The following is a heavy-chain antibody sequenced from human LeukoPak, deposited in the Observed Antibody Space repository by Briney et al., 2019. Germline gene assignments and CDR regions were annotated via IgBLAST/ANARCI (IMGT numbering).Heavy chain of an antibody. CDR3: AIDLWGYHDSSSYKYYFDY. CDR2: IIPNFGNT. D-gene: IGHD3-22*01. CDR1: GDTFSSYA. Sequence: SVKVPCRACGDTFSSYAMSWVRQAPGQGLEWMGRIIPNFGNTNYAQKLQGRVTITTDESPSTAYMALKSLRSEHTAVYYCAIDLWGYHDSSSYKYYFDYGGQGTLVTVSS. V-gene: IGHV1-69*05. J-gene: IGHJ4*02.